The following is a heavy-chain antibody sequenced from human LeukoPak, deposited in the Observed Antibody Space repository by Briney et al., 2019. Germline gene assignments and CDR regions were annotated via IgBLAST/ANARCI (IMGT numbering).Heavy chain of an antibody. CDR3: ARVSSSGYGVSSGLFY. Sequence: GGSLRLSCAASGFTFSNYWMNWVRQAPGKGLEWVANIKQDGSETYYVDSVKGRFTISRDNAKNSLYLQMNSLRAEDTAVYYCARVSSSGYGVSSGLFYWGQGTLVTVSS. CDR2: IKQDGSET. D-gene: IGHD5-18*01. V-gene: IGHV3-7*03. J-gene: IGHJ4*02. CDR1: GFTFSNYW.